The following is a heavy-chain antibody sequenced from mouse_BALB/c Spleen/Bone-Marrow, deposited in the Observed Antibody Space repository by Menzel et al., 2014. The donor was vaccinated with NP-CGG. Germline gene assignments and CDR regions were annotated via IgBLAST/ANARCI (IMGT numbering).Heavy chain of an antibody. J-gene: IGHJ3*01. CDR2: IYPYNGGT. CDR3: ARGWLLSWFAY. V-gene: IGHV1S29*02. D-gene: IGHD2-3*01. CDR1: GYTFXDYN. Sequence: EVQGVESGPELVKPGASVKISCKASGYTFXDYNMHWVKQSHGKSLEWIGNIYPYNGGTGYNQKFKRKATLTVDNSSSTAYMELRSLTSEDSAVYHCARGWLLSWFAYWGQGTLVIVSA.